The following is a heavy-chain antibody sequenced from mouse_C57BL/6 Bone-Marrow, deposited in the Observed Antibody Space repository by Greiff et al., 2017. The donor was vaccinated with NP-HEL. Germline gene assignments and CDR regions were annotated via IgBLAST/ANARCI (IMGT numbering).Heavy chain of an antibody. CDR1: GYTFTSYW. J-gene: IGHJ1*03. CDR2: IDPNSGGT. CDR3: ATYYYGSPLYWYFDV. Sequence: QVQLQQPGAELVKPGASVKLSCKASGYTFTSYWMHWVKQRPGRGLEWIGRIDPNSGGTKYNEKFKSKATLTVDKPSSTAYMQLSSLTSEDSAVYDCATYYYGSPLYWYFDVWGTGTTVTVSS. D-gene: IGHD1-1*01. V-gene: IGHV1-72*01.